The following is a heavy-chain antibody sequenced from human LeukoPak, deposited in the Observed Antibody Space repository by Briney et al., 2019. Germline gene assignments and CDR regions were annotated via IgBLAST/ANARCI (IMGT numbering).Heavy chain of an antibody. Sequence: SVKLSCKSSGYTFTSYGISWVRQAPGQGLEWMGWISAYNGNTNYAQKLQGRVTMTTDTSTSTAYMELRSLRSDDTAVYYCARDPLVPAALDYWGQGTLVTVSS. CDR1: GYTFTSYG. J-gene: IGHJ4*02. CDR3: ARDPLVPAALDY. CDR2: ISAYNGNT. V-gene: IGHV1-18*01. D-gene: IGHD2-2*01.